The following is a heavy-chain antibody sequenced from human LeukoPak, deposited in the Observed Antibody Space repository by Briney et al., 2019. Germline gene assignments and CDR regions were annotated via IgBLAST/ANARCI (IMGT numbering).Heavy chain of an antibody. CDR1: GGSISSYY. CDR2: IYYSGST. Sequence: SETLSLTCTVSGGSISSYYWSWIRQPPGKGLEWIGYIYYSGSTNYNPSLKSRVTISVDTSKNQFSLKLSSVTAADAAVYYCARGGGSSGWQTEHFDYWGQGTLVTVSS. J-gene: IGHJ4*02. D-gene: IGHD6-19*01. CDR3: ARGGGSSGWQTEHFDY. V-gene: IGHV4-59*01.